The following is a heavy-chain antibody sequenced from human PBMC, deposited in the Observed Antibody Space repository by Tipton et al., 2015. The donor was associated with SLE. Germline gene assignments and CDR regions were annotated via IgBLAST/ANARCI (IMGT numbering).Heavy chain of an antibody. D-gene: IGHD6-19*01. V-gene: IGHV3-23*01. Sequence: SLRLSCAASGFTFSNYGMNWVRQAPGKGLEWVSGIIGNGGSTYYADSVKGRFTISRDNSKNTLYLQMNSLRAEDTAVYYCAKGGYGSGWAVWGRGTTVTVSS. J-gene: IGHJ6*04. CDR3: AKGGYGSGWAV. CDR1: GFTFSNYG. CDR2: IIGNGGST.